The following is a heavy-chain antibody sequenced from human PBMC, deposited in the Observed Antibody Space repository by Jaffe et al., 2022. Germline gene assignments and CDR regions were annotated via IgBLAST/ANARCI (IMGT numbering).Heavy chain of an antibody. J-gene: IGHJ3*02. D-gene: IGHD3-3*01. V-gene: IGHV5-51*03. Sequence: EVQLVQSGAEVKKPGESLKISCKGSGYSFTSYWIGWVRQMPGKGLEWMGIIYPGDSDTRYSPSFQGQVTISADKSISTAYLQWSSLKASDTAMYYCALLGAKRITIFGVVTLIEADAFDIWGQGTMVTVSS. CDR2: IYPGDSDT. CDR3: ALLGAKRITIFGVVTLIEADAFDI. CDR1: GYSFTSYW.